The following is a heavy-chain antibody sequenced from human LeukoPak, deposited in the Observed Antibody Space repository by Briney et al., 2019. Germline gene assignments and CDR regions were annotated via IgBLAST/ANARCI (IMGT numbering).Heavy chain of an antibody. CDR1: GGTFSSYA. V-gene: IGHV1-69*05. D-gene: IGHD2-2*01. J-gene: IGHJ4*02. Sequence: GASVKVSCKASGGTFSSYAISWVRQAPGQGLEWMGGIIPIFGTANYAQKFQGRVTITTDESTSTAYMELSSLRSEDTAVYYCARGTPSWGSSTSFDYWGQGTLVTVSS. CDR2: IIPIFGTA. CDR3: ARGTPSWGSSTSFDY.